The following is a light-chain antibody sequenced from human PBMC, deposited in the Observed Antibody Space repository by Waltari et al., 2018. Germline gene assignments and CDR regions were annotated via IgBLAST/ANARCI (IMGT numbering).Light chain of an antibody. V-gene: IGKV2-28*01. J-gene: IGKJ1*01. CDR2: AAS. CDR1: QSLLYSNGYNY. CDR3: MQPLHTPPS. Sequence: DIVMTQSPLSLPVSPGAQASSYCRYSQSLLYSNGYNYFDWYVQKPGQSPQLLIYAASNRASGVPDRFSGSGSGTDFTLKISRVEAEDVGVYYCMQPLHTPPSFGQGTKLEIK.